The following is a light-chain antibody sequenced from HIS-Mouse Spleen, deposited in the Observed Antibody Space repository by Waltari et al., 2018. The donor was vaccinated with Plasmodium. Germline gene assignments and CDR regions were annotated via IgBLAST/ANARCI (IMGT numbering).Light chain of an antibody. V-gene: IGKV1-39*01. CDR2: AAS. CDR3: QQSYSTPPT. Sequence: DIQMTQSPSSMPASVGARVTITCRASQSISSYLNWYQQKPGKAPKLLIYAASSLQSGVPSRFSGSGSGTDFTLTISSLQPEDFATYYCQQSYSTPPTFGQGTKVEIK. J-gene: IGKJ1*01. CDR1: QSISSY.